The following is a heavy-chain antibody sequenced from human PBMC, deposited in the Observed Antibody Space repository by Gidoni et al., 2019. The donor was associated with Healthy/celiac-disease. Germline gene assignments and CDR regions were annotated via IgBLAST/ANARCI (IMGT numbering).Heavy chain of an antibody. CDR1: GGSISSYY. J-gene: IGHJ6*02. CDR2: IYYSGST. Sequence: QVQLQESGPGLVMPSETLSLTCTVSGGSISSYYLSWIRQPPGKGLEWIGYIYYSGSTNYNPSLKSRVTISVDTSKNQFSLKLSSVTAADTAVYDCARGIYYGDYVDYYYYYGMDVWGQGTTVTVSS. D-gene: IGHD4-17*01. V-gene: IGHV4-59*01. CDR3: ARGIYYGDYVDYYYYYGMDV.